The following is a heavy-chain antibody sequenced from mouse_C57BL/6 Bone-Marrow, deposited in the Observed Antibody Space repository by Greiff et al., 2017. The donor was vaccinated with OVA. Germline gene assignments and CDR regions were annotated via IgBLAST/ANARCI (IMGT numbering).Heavy chain of an antibody. V-gene: IGHV5-17*01. J-gene: IGHJ2*01. Sequence: EVKLMESGGGLVKPGGSLKLSCAASGFTFSDYGMHWVRQAPEKGLEWVAYISSGSSTIYYADTVKGRFTISRDNAKNTLFLQMTSLRSEDTAMYYCARPPYSSSLYYFDYWGQGTTLTVSS. CDR3: ARPPYSSSLYYFDY. CDR1: GFTFSDYG. CDR2: ISSGSSTI. D-gene: IGHD1-1*01.